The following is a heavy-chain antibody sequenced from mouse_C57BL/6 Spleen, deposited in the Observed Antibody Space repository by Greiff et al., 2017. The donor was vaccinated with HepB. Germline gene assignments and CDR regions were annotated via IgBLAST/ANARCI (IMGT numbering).Heavy chain of an antibody. J-gene: IGHJ4*01. D-gene: IGHD1-1*01. CDR2: IDPSDSET. CDR1: GYTFTSYW. CDR3: AREGGSSYYAMDY. V-gene: IGHV1-52*01. Sequence: QVHVKQPGAELVRPGSSVKLSCKASGYTFTSYWMHWVKQRPIQGLEWIGNIDPSDSETHYNQKFKDKATLTVDKSSSTAYMQLSSLTSEDSAVYYCAREGGSSYYAMDYWGQGTSVTVSS.